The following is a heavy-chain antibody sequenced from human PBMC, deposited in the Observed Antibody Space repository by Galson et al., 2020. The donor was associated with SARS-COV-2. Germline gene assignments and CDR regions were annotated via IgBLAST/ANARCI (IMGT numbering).Heavy chain of an antibody. Sequence: SETLSLTCAVSGGSISSGGYSWSWIRQPPGKGLEWIGYIYYSGSTYYNPSLKSRVTISVDTSKNQFSLKLSSVTAADTAVYYCARGYYGGNSDWFDPWGQGTLVTVSS. CDR3: ARGYYGGNSDWFDP. D-gene: IGHD4-17*01. V-gene: IGHV4-30-4*07. CDR2: IYYSGST. CDR1: GGSISSGGYS. J-gene: IGHJ5*02.